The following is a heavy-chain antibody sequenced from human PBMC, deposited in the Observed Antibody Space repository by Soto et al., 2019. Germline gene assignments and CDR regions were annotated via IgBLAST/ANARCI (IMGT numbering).Heavy chain of an antibody. V-gene: IGHV5-51*01. CDR3: ERVDSKTYAY. Sequence: GDSLKISCKGSGYSCTSYWIGWVRQMPGKGLEWMGIIYPGDSDTRYSPSFQGQVSMSADKSITTAYLQWSSLKASDTAISYCERVDSKTYAYWGQGNLVTGSS. D-gene: IGHD4-4*01. CDR1: GYSCTSYW. J-gene: IGHJ4*02. CDR2: IYPGDSDT.